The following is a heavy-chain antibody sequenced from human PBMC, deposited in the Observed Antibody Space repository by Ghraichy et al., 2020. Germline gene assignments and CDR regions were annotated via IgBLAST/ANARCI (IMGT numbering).Heavy chain of an antibody. D-gene: IGHD4-17*01. CDR3: ARGLSYGDYVVAFGY. Sequence: SETLSLTCTVYGGSFSGYYWSWLRQPPGKGLEWIGEIKLSGSTSYSPSLRSRVTISVDTSKNQFSLKLTSVTAADTAMYYCARGLSYGDYVVAFGYWGQGSLVTVFS. CDR1: GGSFSGYY. J-gene: IGHJ4*02. V-gene: IGHV4-34*01. CDR2: IKLSGST.